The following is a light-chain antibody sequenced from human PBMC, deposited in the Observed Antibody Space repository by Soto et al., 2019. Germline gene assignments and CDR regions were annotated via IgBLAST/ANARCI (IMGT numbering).Light chain of an antibody. CDR3: SSYTSTSTRM. CDR2: EVS. Sequence: QSVLTQPASVSGSPGQSITISCTGTSSDVGGYNYVSWYQQHPGKAPKLIIYEVSNRPSGVSNRFSGSKSGNTASLTISGLQAEDEADYYSSSYTSTSTRMFGGGTQLTVL. CDR1: SSDVGGYNY. V-gene: IGLV2-14*01. J-gene: IGLJ3*02.